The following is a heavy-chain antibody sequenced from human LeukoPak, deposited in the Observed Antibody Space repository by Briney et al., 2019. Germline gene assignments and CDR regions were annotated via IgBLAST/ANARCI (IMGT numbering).Heavy chain of an antibody. J-gene: IGHJ4*02. CDR1: GFTFSSYA. D-gene: IGHD3-9*01. CDR2: ISGSGGST. CDR3: AKGTVTGYFPQYYFDY. Sequence: GGSLRLSCAASGFTFSSYALSWVRQAPGKGLEWVSAISGSGGSTYYADSVKGRFTISRDNSKNTLYLQMNSLRAKDTAVYYCAKGTVTGYFPQYYFDYWGQGTLVTVSS. V-gene: IGHV3-23*01.